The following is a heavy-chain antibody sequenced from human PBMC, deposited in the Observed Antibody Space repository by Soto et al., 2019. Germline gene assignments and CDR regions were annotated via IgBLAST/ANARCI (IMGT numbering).Heavy chain of an antibody. J-gene: IGHJ4*02. Sequence: SETLSLTCIVSGESISGSSYYWGGIGHPPGKGLEWIGSIYYSGRTYYNPSFKSRVTISIDTSKNQFSLKVSSVTATDTAVYYCARQRTAVVTQAYFDHWGQGALVSVSS. CDR3: ARQRTAVVTQAYFDH. CDR2: IYYSGRT. V-gene: IGHV4-39*01. CDR1: GESISGSSYY. D-gene: IGHD2-21*02.